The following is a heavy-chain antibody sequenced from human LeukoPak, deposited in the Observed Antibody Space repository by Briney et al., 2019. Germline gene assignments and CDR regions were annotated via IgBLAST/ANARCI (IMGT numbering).Heavy chain of an antibody. CDR3: ASSGTGYSSGWYNWFDP. D-gene: IGHD6-19*01. V-gene: IGHV5-51*01. J-gene: IGHJ5*02. Sequence: GESLKISCKGSGYSFTNYWIGWVRQMPGKGLEWVGIIYPGDSDTRYSPSFQGQVTISADKSISTAYLQWSSLKASDTAMYYCASSGTGYSSGWYNWFDPWGQGTLVTVSS. CDR1: GYSFTNYW. CDR2: IYPGDSDT.